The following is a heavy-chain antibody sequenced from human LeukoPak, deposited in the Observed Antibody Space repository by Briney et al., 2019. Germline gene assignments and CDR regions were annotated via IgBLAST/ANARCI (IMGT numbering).Heavy chain of an antibody. CDR3: AGNYVAGTYPTSWVY. V-gene: IGHV4-34*01. CDR1: GGSFSGYY. J-gene: IGHJ4*02. Sequence: SETLSLTCAVYGGSFSGYYWSWIRQPPGKGLEWIGEINHSGSNNYTPPLKSRVPISVDTSKNQFSLKLRSVAAADTAVYYCAGNYVAGTYPTSWVYWGQGTLVTVSS. CDR2: INHSGSN. D-gene: IGHD3-10*02.